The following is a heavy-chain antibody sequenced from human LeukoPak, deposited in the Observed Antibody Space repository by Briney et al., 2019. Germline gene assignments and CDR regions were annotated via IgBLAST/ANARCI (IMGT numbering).Heavy chain of an antibody. Sequence: PGGSLRLSCAASGFTFSSYSMNWVRQAPGKGREWVASISRSSSYIYYADSVEGRVTISRENAKNSLYLKMHSLRAEDTAVYYCARDYDFWSAFDYWGQGTLVTVSS. D-gene: IGHD3-3*01. V-gene: IGHV3-21*01. CDR3: ARDYDFWSAFDY. CDR1: GFTFSSYS. J-gene: IGHJ4*02. CDR2: ISRSSSYI.